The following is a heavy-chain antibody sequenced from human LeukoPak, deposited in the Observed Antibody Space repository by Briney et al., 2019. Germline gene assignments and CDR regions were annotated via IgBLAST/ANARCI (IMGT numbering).Heavy chain of an antibody. CDR1: GYTFTDYY. J-gene: IGHJ4*02. Sequence: GASVKVSCKASGYTFTDYYIHWVRQAPGQGLEWMGWINPNSDYTFYAQKFQGRITLTRDTSISTVYMELTTLTPDDTALYYCAVAPGDYWGQGTLVSVSA. CDR3: AVAPGDY. V-gene: IGHV1-2*02. CDR2: INPNSDYT. D-gene: IGHD2-21*01.